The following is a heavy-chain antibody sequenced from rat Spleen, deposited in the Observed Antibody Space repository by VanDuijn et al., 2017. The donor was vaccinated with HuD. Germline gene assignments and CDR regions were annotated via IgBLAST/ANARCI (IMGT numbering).Heavy chain of an antibody. CDR2: ISPSGGGT. CDR1: GFTFSNFD. J-gene: IGHJ2*01. V-gene: IGHV5-19*01. Sequence: EVQLVESGGGLVQPGGSLKLSCSVSGFTFSNFDMAWVRQAPTKGLEWVASISPSGGGTWHRDSVKGRFTISRANAKSTLSLQMDSLRSEDTATYYCARRHYGYTDYFDYWGQGVMVTVSS. D-gene: IGHD1-9*01. CDR3: ARRHYGYTDYFDY.